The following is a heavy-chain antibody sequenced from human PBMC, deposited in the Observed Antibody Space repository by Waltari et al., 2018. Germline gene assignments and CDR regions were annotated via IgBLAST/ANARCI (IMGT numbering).Heavy chain of an antibody. Sequence: QVQLQESGPGLVTPSETLSLTCAVSGYSISSGHYWGRIRQPPGKGLEWIGSIYHGGSTYYNPSLKSRVTISVDTSKSQFSLKLSSVTAADTAVYYCASSIYYDSSGYDRGGAFDIWGQGTMVTVSS. J-gene: IGHJ3*02. V-gene: IGHV4-38-2*01. CDR2: IYHGGST. CDR1: GYSISSGHY. CDR3: ASSIYYDSSGYDRGGAFDI. D-gene: IGHD3-22*01.